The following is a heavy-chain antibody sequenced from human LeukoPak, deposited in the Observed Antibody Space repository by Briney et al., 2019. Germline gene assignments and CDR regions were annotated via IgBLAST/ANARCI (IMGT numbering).Heavy chain of an antibody. CDR1: GYTFSNYG. D-gene: IGHD2-15*01. J-gene: IGHJ4*02. CDR3: ARRYCSGGGCSENDY. V-gene: IGHV1-18*01. Sequence: ASVKVSCKSSGYTFSNYGITWVRQAPGQGLEWMGWISAYNGDTDYAQKLQGRVTMTTDTSTSTAYLELRSLRSDDTAVYYCARRYCSGGGCSENDYWGQGTLVTVSS. CDR2: ISAYNGDT.